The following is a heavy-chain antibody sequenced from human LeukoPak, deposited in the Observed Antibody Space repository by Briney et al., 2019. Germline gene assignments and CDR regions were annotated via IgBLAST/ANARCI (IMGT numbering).Heavy chain of an antibody. V-gene: IGHV4-59*01. CDR3: ARETGYTIEDYFDY. J-gene: IGHJ4*02. CDR1: GGCTNNYN. D-gene: IGHD3-9*01. CDR2: IHYSGST. Sequence: PSETLSLTCTVSGGCTNNYNCSWSPHPPEKGLECIVDIHYSGSTKYNPPLKSRDTTSVDTPQNDCSVKLSSGTAADTAVYYCARETGYTIEDYFDYWGQGNLVTVSS.